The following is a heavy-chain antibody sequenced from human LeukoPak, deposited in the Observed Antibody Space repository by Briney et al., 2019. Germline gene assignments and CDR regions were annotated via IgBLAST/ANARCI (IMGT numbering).Heavy chain of an antibody. V-gene: IGHV4-61*02. J-gene: IGHJ3*02. D-gene: IGHD2-2*01. Sequence: PSQTLSLTCTVSGGSISSGSYYWSWIRQPAGKGLEWIGRIYTSGSTNYNPSLKSRVTMSVDTSKNQFSLKLSSVSAADTAVYYCGRDGESQHDDAFDIWGQGTMVTVSS. CDR1: GGSISSGSYY. CDR3: GRDGESQHDDAFDI. CDR2: IYTSGST.